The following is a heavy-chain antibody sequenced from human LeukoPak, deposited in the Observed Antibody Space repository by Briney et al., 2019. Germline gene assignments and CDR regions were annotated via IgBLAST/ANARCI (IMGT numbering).Heavy chain of an antibody. CDR3: ARDCSSTSCYELLDY. D-gene: IGHD2-2*01. J-gene: IGHJ4*02. CDR2: IWYDGSNK. V-gene: IGHV3-33*01. CDR1: GFTFSSYG. Sequence: TGGSLRLSCAASGFTFSSYGMHWVRQAPGKGLEWVAVIWYDGSNKYYADSVKGRFTISRDNSKNTLYLQMNGLRAEDTAVYYCARDCSSTSCYELLDYWGQGSLVTVSS.